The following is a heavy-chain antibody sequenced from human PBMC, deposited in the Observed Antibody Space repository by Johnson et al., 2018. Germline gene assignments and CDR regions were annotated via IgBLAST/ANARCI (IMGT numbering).Heavy chain of an antibody. CDR2: IYHSGST. CDR1: GGSINSSNW. CDR3: AGDDRRACGVVIGPFDT. J-gene: IGHJ3*02. D-gene: IGHD3-3*01. Sequence: QVQLQESGPGLVKPSGTLSLTCVVSGGSINSSNWWSWARQPPGKGLEWIGEIYHSGSTNCNPSLKSRVTISVDKSKNQFALKLSSVTAADTAVYYCAGDDRRACGVVIGPFDTWGQGTMVTVSS. V-gene: IGHV4-4*02.